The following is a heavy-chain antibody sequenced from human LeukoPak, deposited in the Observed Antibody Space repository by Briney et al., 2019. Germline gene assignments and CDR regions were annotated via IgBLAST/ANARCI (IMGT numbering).Heavy chain of an antibody. J-gene: IGHJ4*02. CDR3: AREVAGIQLFDY. D-gene: IGHD5-18*01. Sequence: SETLSLTCAVYGGSSSNYYWNWIRQSPGKGLEWIGEINQSGSTKYNPSLKSRVTISGDTSKNQFSLRLNSVTAADTAVYFCAREVAGIQLFDYWGQGTLVTVSS. CDR1: GGSSSNYY. CDR2: INQSGST. V-gene: IGHV4-34*01.